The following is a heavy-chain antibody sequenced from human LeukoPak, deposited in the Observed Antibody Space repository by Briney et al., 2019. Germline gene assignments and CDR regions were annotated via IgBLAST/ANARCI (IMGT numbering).Heavy chain of an antibody. Sequence: SETLSLTCTVSGGSISSGDYYWSWIRQPPGKGLEWIGYIYYSGSTYYNPSLKSRVTISVDTSKNQFSLKLSSVTAADTAVYYCARYSITGTTFYYYGMGVWGQGTTVTVSS. CDR1: GGSISSGDYY. CDR3: ARYSITGTTFYYYGMGV. CDR2: IYYSGST. D-gene: IGHD1-7*01. V-gene: IGHV4-30-4*01. J-gene: IGHJ6*02.